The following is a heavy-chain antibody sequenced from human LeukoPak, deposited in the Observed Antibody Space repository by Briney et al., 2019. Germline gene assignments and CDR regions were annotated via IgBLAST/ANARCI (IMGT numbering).Heavy chain of an antibody. CDR3: ARLKQQLVQGFDP. CDR2: IYYSGST. D-gene: IGHD6-13*01. V-gene: IGHV4-59*08. J-gene: IGHJ5*02. CDR1: GGSVSSYY. Sequence: PSETLSLTCTVSGGSVSSYYWSWIRQPPGKGLEWIGYIYYSGSTNYNPSLKSRVTISVDTSKNQFSLKLSSVTAADTAVYYCARLKQQLVQGFDPWGQGTLVTVSS.